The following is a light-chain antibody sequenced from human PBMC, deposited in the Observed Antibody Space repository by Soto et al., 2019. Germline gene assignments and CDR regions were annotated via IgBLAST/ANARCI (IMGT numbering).Light chain of an antibody. CDR3: QTWGTGIRV. CDR2: VNSDGTH. J-gene: IGLJ3*02. Sequence: QSVLTQSPSASASLGASVKLTCTLNTGHTAFAIAWHQQQPERGPRYLMKVNSDGTHRKGDGIPDRFSGSSSGAERYLTISSLQSEDEADYYCQTWGTGIRVFGGGTKLTVL. V-gene: IGLV4-69*01. CDR1: TGHTAFA.